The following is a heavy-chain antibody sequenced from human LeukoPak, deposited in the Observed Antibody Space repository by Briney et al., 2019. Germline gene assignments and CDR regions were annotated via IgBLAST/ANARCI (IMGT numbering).Heavy chain of an antibody. CDR3: ARSIRRDCDSTSCWVALDI. V-gene: IGHV3-11*03. D-gene: IGHD2-2*01. Sequence: SLSLSCALSGLSLSVYYTSGIRRAPGRGQWSVLYISSTSTYTNYAAPVKGRFTISRDTAKNSLYLQMNILRAEAPAVYYCARSIRRDCDSTSCWVALDIWGQGRMVTVSS. J-gene: IGHJ3*02. CDR1: GLSLSVYY. CDR2: ISSTSTYT.